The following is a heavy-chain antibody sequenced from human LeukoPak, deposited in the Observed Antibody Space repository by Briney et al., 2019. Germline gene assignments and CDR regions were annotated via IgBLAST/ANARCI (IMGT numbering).Heavy chain of an antibody. CDR3: ARDGPGLGTNAFDV. J-gene: IGHJ3*01. Sequence: PGRSLRLSCAASGFTFSTYAMHWVRQAPGKGLEWVAVISYNGRTQYYADSLKGRFTISRDNSKNTLYLQMNSLTTEDTAVYYCARDGPGLGTNAFDVWGQGTMVSVSS. V-gene: IGHV3-30*04. CDR1: GFTFSTYA. D-gene: IGHD7-27*01. CDR2: ISYNGRTQ.